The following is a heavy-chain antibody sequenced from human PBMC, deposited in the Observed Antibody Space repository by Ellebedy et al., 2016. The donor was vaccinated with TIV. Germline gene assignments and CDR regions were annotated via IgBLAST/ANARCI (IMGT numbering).Heavy chain of an antibody. CDR3: ARDGSGWSGLYYYYYGMDV. CDR1: GFTFSSYS. CDR2: ISSSSSYI. D-gene: IGHD6-19*01. J-gene: IGHJ6*02. V-gene: IGHV3-21*01. Sequence: GGSLRLSXAASGFTFSSYSMNWVRQAPGKGLEWVSSISSSSSYIYYADSVKGRFTISRDNAKNSLYLQMNSLRAEDTAVYYCARDGSGWSGLYYYYYGMDVWGQGTTVTVSS.